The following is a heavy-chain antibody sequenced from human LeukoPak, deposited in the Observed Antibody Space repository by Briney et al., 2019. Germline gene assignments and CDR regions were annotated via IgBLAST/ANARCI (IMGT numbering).Heavy chain of an antibody. J-gene: IGHJ4*02. Sequence: ASVKVSCKASGYTFTGYYMHWVRQAPGQGLEWMGRINPNSGGRNYAQKFQGRVTMTGDTSISTAYMELSRLRSDDTAVYYCARVPQWLVGLYYFDYWGQGTLVTVSS. CDR3: ARVPQWLVGLYYFDY. CDR2: INPNSGGR. CDR1: GYTFTGYY. V-gene: IGHV1-2*06. D-gene: IGHD6-19*01.